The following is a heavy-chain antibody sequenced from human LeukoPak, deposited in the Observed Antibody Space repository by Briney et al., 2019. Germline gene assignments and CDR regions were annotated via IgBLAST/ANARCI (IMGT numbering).Heavy chain of an antibody. V-gene: IGHV4-61*02. CDR3: ARVGNYYYYMDV. CDR1: GGSINIGTFY. D-gene: IGHD1-14*01. Sequence: SETLSLTCTVSGGSINIGTFYWSWIRQPAGKGLEWIGRIYTTGSTNYNPSLKSRVTISVDTSKNQFSLKLSSVTAADTAVYYCARVGNYYYYMDVWGKGTTVTVSS. J-gene: IGHJ6*03. CDR2: IYTTGST.